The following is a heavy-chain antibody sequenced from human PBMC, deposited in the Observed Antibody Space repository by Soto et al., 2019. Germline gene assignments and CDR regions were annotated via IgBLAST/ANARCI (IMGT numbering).Heavy chain of an antibody. CDR3: AKEYYYDSSGFPSLYSYYYYGMDV. D-gene: IGHD3-22*01. V-gene: IGHV3-30*18. Sequence: PGGSLRLSCAASGFTFSSYGMHWVRQAPGKGLEWVAVISYDGSNKYYADSVKGRFTISRDNSKNTLYLQMNSLRAEDTAVYYCAKEYYYDSSGFPSLYSYYYYGMDVWGQGTTVTVSS. J-gene: IGHJ6*02. CDR1: GFTFSSYG. CDR2: ISYDGSNK.